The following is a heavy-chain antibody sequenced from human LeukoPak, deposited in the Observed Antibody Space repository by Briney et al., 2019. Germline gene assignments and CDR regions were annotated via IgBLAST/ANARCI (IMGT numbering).Heavy chain of an antibody. CDR1: GYTFTGYY. D-gene: IGHD6-13*01. J-gene: IGHJ5*02. Sequence: ASVKVSCKASGYTFTGYYMHWVRQAPGQGLEWMGWINPNSGGTNYAQKFQGRVTMTRDPSISTAYMELSRLRSDDTAVYYCARERGYIAAAGTGVYRWFDPWGQGTLVTVSS. CDR3: ARERGYIAAAGTGVYRWFDP. CDR2: INPNSGGT. V-gene: IGHV1-2*02.